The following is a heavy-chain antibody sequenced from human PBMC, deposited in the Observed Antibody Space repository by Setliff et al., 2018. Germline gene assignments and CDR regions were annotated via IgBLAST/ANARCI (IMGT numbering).Heavy chain of an antibody. CDR3: ARVGAEGYCSGGSCYYFDY. V-gene: IGHV5-51*01. CDR1: GYSFTSYW. D-gene: IGHD2-15*01. CDR2: IYPGDSDT. Sequence: GESLKISCKGSGYSFTSYWIGWVRQMPGKGLEWMGIIYPGDSDTRYSPSFQGQVTISADKSISTAYLQWSSLKASDTAMYYCARVGAEGYCSGGSCYYFDYWGQGTLVTV. J-gene: IGHJ4*02.